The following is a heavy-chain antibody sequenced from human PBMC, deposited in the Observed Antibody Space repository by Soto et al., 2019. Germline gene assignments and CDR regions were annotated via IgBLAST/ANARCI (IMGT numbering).Heavy chain of an antibody. CDR3: ARPRDYDSSGSYFDY. Sequence: ASVKVSCKASGGTFSSYTISWVRQAPGQGLEWMGRIIPILGIANYAQKFQGRVTITADKSTSTAYMELSSLRSEDTAVYYCARPRDYDSSGSYFDYWGQGTLVTGSS. CDR2: IIPILGIA. V-gene: IGHV1-69*02. J-gene: IGHJ4*02. D-gene: IGHD3-22*01. CDR1: GGTFSSYT.